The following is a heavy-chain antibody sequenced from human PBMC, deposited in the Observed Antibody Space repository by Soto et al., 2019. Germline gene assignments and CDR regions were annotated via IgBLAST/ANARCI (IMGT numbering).Heavy chain of an antibody. CDR1: GFTFSSYG. CDR3: ARDPLMVRGVSYAFDI. V-gene: IGHV3-33*01. CDR2: IWYDGSNK. J-gene: IGHJ3*02. D-gene: IGHD3-10*01. Sequence: GGSLRLSCAASGFTFSSYGMHWVRQAPGKGLEWVAVIWYDGSNKYYADSVKGRFTISRDNSKNTLYLQMNSLRAEDTAVYYCARDPLMVRGVSYAFDIWGQGTMVTVSS.